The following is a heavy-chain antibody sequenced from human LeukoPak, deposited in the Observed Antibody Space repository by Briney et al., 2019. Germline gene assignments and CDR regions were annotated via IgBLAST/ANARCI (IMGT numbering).Heavy chain of an antibody. J-gene: IGHJ4*02. CDR2: ISYDGSNK. D-gene: IGHD2-15*01. CDR1: GFTFSSYA. Sequence: GGSLRLSCAASGFTFSSYAMHWVRQAPGKGLEWVAVISYDGSNKYYADSVKGRFTISRDNSKNTLYLQMNSLRAEDTAVYYCAREMVAAIPVFDYWGQGTLVTVSS. V-gene: IGHV3-30-3*01. CDR3: AREMVAAIPVFDY.